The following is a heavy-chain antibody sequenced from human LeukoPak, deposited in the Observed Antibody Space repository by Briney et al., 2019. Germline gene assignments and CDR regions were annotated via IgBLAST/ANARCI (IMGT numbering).Heavy chain of an antibody. D-gene: IGHD3-10*01. V-gene: IGHV3-21*01. J-gene: IGHJ6*03. CDR1: GFTFSSYS. CDR3: ARLGITMYYYYMDV. CDR2: ISSSSSYI. Sequence: GGSLRLSCAASGFTFSSYSMNWVRQAPGKGLEWVSSISSSSSYIYYADSVKGRFTIPRDNAKNSLYLQMNSLRAEDTAVYYCARLGITMYYYYMDVWGKGTTVTVSS.